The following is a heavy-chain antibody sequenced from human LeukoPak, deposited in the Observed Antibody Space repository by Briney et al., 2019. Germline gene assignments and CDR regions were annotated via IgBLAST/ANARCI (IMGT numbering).Heavy chain of an antibody. CDR1: GFTFSSYE. J-gene: IGHJ4*02. D-gene: IGHD3-10*01. Sequence: GGSLRLSCAASGFTFSSYEMNWVRQAPGKGLEWVSYISSSGSTIYYADSVKGRFTISRDNAKNSLYLQMNSLRAEDTAVYYCARQETYYYGSGSYYFDYWGQRTLVTLSS. CDR3: ARQETYYYGSGSYYFDY. CDR2: ISSSGSTI. V-gene: IGHV3-48*03.